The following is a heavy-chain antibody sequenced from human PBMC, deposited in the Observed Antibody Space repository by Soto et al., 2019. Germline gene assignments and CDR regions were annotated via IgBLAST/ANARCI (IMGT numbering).Heavy chain of an antibody. Sequence: QVQLVESGGGVVQPGTSLILSCAASGFTFTNYGIHWVSQAPGKGLEWVAVISYDGSNKYYADSVKGRFTISRDNSKNTLWLQMDSLRTEDTAAYYCTKQVVPHTNAFYIWGQGTRVTVSS. V-gene: IGHV3-30*18. CDR3: TKQVVPHTNAFYI. CDR2: ISYDGSNK. J-gene: IGHJ3*02. CDR1: GFTFTNYG.